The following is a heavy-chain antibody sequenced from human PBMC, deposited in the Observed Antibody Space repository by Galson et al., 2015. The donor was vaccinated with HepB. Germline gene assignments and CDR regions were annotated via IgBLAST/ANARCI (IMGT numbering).Heavy chain of an antibody. CDR1: GFTFNTYT. V-gene: IGHV3-30-3*01. D-gene: IGHD3-10*01. J-gene: IGHJ6*02. CDR3: ARDNQRGSATSYRTQSPPFGMDV. Sequence: SLRLSCAASGFTFNTYTMHWVRQAPGTGLEWVALISFDGSNTYYADSVQGRFNTSRDNSRDTVFLQLNSLRPQDTAVYYCARDNQRGSATSYRTQSPPFGMDVWGQGTAVTVSS. CDR2: ISFDGSNT.